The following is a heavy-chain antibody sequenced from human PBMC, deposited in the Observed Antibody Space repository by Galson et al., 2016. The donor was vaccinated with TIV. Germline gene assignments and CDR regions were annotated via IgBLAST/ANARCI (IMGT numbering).Heavy chain of an antibody. V-gene: IGHV4-59*01. J-gene: IGHJ6*02. Sequence: SETLSLTCTVSGDSISTYYWTWIRQPPGKGLEWIGHVYYSGSTDYNPSLKSRVTISIDASTSQFSLKLTSVSAADTAVYYCARQGITRPRAGLDVWGQVTTVTVSS. CDR3: ARQGITRPRAGLDV. D-gene: IGHD3-16*01. CDR2: VYYSGST. CDR1: GDSISTYY.